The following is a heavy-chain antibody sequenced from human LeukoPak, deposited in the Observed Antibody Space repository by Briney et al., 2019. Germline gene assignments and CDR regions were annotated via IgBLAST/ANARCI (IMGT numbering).Heavy chain of an antibody. CDR1: GYTFTGDY. Sequence: ASVKVSCKASGYTFTGDYMHWVRQAPGQGLEWLGWINPNSGGTNYAQKFQGRVTMTRDTSISTAYMELSRLRSDDTAVYYCATRPFDDYGGNRFDYWGQGTLVTVSS. V-gene: IGHV1-2*02. CDR2: INPNSGGT. D-gene: IGHD4-17*01. CDR3: ATRPFDDYGGNRFDY. J-gene: IGHJ4*02.